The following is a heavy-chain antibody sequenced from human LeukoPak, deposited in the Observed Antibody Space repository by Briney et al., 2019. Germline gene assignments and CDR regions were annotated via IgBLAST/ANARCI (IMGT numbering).Heavy chain of an antibody. J-gene: IGHJ3*02. Sequence: GESLKISCKGSGYSFTSYWIGWVRQMPGKGLEWMGIIFPGDSDTRYSPSFQGQVTISADKSISTAYLQWSSLKASDTAMYYCARLNPWELCHDAFDIWGQGTMVTVSS. CDR1: GYSFTSYW. CDR3: ARLNPWELCHDAFDI. D-gene: IGHD1-26*01. CDR2: IFPGDSDT. V-gene: IGHV5-51*01.